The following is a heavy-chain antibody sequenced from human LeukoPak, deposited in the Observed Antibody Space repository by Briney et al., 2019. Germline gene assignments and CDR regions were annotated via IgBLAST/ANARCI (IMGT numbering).Heavy chain of an antibody. CDR2: INHSGST. D-gene: IGHD5-18*01. CDR3: ARYSYGRYYFDY. CDR1: GGSFSGYY. Sequence: SETLSLTCAVYGGSFSGYYWSWIRQPPGKGLEWIGEINHSGSTNYNPSPKSRVTISVDTSKNQFSLKLSSVTAADTAVYYCARYSYGRYYFDYWGQGTLVTVSS. V-gene: IGHV4-34*01. J-gene: IGHJ4*02.